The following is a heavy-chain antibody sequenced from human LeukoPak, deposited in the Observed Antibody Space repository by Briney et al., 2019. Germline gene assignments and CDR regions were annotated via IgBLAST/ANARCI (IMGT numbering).Heavy chain of an antibody. CDR1: GFTFSSYS. Sequence: GGSLRLSCTASGFTFSSYSMNWVRQAPGKGLEWVSSISSSSSNIYYADSVKGRFTISRDNAKNSLYLQMNSLRVEDTAVYYCARCTTGRTFGSLREIKRSREIDYWGQGTLVTVSS. CDR2: ISSSSSNI. V-gene: IGHV3-21*01. D-gene: IGHD1-1*01. J-gene: IGHJ4*02. CDR3: ARCTTGRTFGSLREIKRSREIDY.